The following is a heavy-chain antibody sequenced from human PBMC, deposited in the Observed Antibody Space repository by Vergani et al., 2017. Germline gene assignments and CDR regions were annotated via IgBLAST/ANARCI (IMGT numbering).Heavy chain of an antibody. CDR2: IIPILGIA. D-gene: IGHD6-6*01. CDR1: GGTFSSYT. CDR3: AREHGPGIAARQGYYYYYYMDV. V-gene: IGHV1-69*08. J-gene: IGHJ6*03. Sequence: QVQLVQSGAEVKKPGSSVTVSCKASGGTFSSYTISWVRQAPGQGLEWMGRIIPILGIANYAQKFQGRVTITADKSTSTAYMELSSLRSEDTAVYYCAREHGPGIAARQGYYYYYYMDVWGKGTTVTVSS.